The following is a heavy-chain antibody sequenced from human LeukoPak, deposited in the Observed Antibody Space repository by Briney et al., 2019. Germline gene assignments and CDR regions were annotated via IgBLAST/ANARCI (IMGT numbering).Heavy chain of an antibody. J-gene: IGHJ4*02. CDR3: ARGFWGLSNSFDY. CDR1: GFTVSSNY. D-gene: IGHD4-11*01. V-gene: IGHV3-66*01. Sequence: GGSLRLSCAASGFTVSSNYMSWVRQAPGKGLEWVSVIYSGGSTYYADSVKGRFTISRDNSKNTLYLQMNSLRAEDTAVYYCARGFWGLSNSFDYWGQGTLVTVSS. CDR2: IYSGGST.